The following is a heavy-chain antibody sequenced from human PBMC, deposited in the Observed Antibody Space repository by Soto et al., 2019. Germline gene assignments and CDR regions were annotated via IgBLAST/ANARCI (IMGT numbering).Heavy chain of an antibody. CDR1: GXTFTSYY. J-gene: IGHJ4*02. CDR3: ARGSVREYYFDY. Sequence: ASVKVSCKASGXTFTSYYMHWVRQAPGQGPEWMGIINPSGGSTSYAQKFQGRVTMTRDTSTSTVYMELSSLRSEDTAVYYCARGSVREYYFDYWGQGTLVTFSS. CDR2: INPSGGST. D-gene: IGHD2-2*01. V-gene: IGHV1-46*03.